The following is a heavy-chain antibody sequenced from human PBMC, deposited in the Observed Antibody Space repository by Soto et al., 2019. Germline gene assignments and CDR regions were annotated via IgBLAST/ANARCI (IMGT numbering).Heavy chain of an antibody. Sequence: QVQLVQSGAEVKKPGASVTVSCKTSGYTFSNYGINWVRQAPGQGVEWMGWISGYNGNTNYAQTVQGRVTMTTETSTGTVYMELRSLKSDDTAIYYCSRFIMVGGWFDPNYYHGMDVWGQGTTVTVS. J-gene: IGHJ6*02. D-gene: IGHD6-19*01. CDR1: GYTFSNYG. CDR3: SRFIMVGGWFDPNYYHGMDV. V-gene: IGHV1-18*01. CDR2: ISGYNGNT.